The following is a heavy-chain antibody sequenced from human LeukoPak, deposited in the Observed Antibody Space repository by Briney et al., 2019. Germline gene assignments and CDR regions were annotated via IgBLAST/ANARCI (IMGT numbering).Heavy chain of an antibody. CDR3: ASTSYGDSASWYFDL. V-gene: IGHV4-30-4*08. CDR1: GFSVSSNY. CDR2: IYYSGST. Sequence: LTLSCAASGFSVSSNYMSWVRQAPGKGLEWIGYIYYSGSTYYNPSLKSRVTISVDTSKNQFSLKLSSVTAADTAVYYCASTSYGDSASWYFDLWGRGTLVTVSS. J-gene: IGHJ2*01. D-gene: IGHD4-17*01.